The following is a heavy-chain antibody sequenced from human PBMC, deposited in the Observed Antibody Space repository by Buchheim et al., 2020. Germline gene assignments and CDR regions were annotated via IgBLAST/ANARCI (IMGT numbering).Heavy chain of an antibody. CDR3: ARDGVAEGLYFDY. J-gene: IGHJ4*02. Sequence: EVQLVESGGGLVQPGGSLRLSCAASGFTFSDFWMNWVRQAPGKGLEWVASINQRGTEKYYVDSVKGRLTVSRDNGKNLLYLQMNNLRAEDTAVYYCARDGVAEGLYFDYWGQGTL. CDR1: GFTFSDFW. V-gene: IGHV3-7*01. CDR2: INQRGTEK. D-gene: IGHD2-15*01.